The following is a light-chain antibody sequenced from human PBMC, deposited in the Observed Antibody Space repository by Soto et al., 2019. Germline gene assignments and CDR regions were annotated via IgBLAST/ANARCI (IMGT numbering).Light chain of an antibody. J-gene: IGLJ3*02. CDR2: STN. CDR3: VLLMGSGIWV. CDR1: SGSVSTSYY. Sequence: QAVVTQEPSFSVSPGGTVTLTCGLSSGSVSTSYYPSWYQQTPGQAPRTLIYSTNTRSSGVPDRFSGSILGDKAALTITGAQAHDESDYYCVLLMGSGIWVFGGGTKVTVL. V-gene: IGLV8-61*01.